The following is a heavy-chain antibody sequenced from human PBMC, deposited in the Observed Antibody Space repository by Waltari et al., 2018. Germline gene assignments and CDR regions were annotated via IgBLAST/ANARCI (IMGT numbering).Heavy chain of an antibody. V-gene: IGHV3-7*01. D-gene: IGHD3-10*01. CDR2: IKEDGGEK. CDR1: GLTFSKFW. J-gene: IGHJ4*02. Sequence: EVQLVESGGGLVQPGGSLRLSCAASGLTFSKFWMSWVRQAPGKGVEWVDSIKEDGGEKYYVDALKCRIIISRDNAKNSLYLQMNSLRVEDTAVYYCARDRGYFDYWGLGTLVTVSS. CDR3: ARDRGYFDY.